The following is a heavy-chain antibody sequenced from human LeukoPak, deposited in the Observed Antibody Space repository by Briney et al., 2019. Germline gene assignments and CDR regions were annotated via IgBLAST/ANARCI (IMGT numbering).Heavy chain of an antibody. V-gene: IGHV1-2*02. D-gene: IGHD3-10*01. CDR2: INPNSGGT. CDR3: ARKFLGSRGYYFDY. Sequence: ASVKVSCKVSGYTLTELSMHWVRQAPGQGLEWMGWINPNSGGTNYAQKFQGRVTMTRDTSISTAYMELSRLRSEDMAVYYCARKFLGSRGYYFDYWGQGTLVTVSS. CDR1: GYTLTELS. J-gene: IGHJ4*02.